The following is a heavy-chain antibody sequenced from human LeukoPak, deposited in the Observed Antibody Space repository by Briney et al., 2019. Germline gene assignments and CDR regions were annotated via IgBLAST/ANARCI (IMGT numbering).Heavy chain of an antibody. D-gene: IGHD3-10*01. J-gene: IGHJ4*02. CDR1: GFTFSNYA. CDR3: AKDRTVFRGITYYFDY. Sequence: PGGSLRLPCAASGFTFSNYALSWVRQAPGEGLEWVSAISASGTSTYYADSVKGRFTISKDNSKNTLYLQMNSLRADDTAIYYCAKDRTVFRGITYYFDYWGQGTLVTVSS. V-gene: IGHV3-23*01. CDR2: ISASGTST.